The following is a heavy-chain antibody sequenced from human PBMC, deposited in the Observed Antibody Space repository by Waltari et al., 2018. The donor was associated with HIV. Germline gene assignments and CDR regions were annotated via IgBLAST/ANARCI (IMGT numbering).Heavy chain of an antibody. CDR3: ARVPWQLVPHPGGDYYYYGMDV. Sequence: LTCTVSGGSVSSGSYYWSWIRQPPGKGLEWIGYTYDRGSTNYNPSLKRRVTISVDTSKNQFSLKLSSVTAADTAVYYCARVPWQLVPHPGGDYYYYGMDVWGQGTTVTVSS. CDR1: GGSVSSGSYY. D-gene: IGHD6-13*01. CDR2: TYDRGST. J-gene: IGHJ6*02. V-gene: IGHV4-61*01.